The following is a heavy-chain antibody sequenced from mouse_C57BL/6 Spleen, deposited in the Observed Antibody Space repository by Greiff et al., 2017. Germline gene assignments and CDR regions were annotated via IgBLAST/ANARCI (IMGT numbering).Heavy chain of an antibody. CDR3: TREAVYYGNYEGFAY. V-gene: IGHV1-15*01. CDR1: GYTFTDYE. D-gene: IGHD2-1*01. J-gene: IGHJ3*01. Sequence: VQLQQSGAELVRPGASVTLSCKASGYTFTDYEMHWVKQTPVHGLEWIGAIDPETGGTAYNQKFKGKAILTADKSSSTAYMELRSLTSEDSAVYYCTREAVYYGNYEGFAYWGQGTLVTVSA. CDR2: IDPETGGT.